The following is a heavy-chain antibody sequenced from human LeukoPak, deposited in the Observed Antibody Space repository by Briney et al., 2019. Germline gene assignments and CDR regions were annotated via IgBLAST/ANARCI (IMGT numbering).Heavy chain of an antibody. Sequence: SETLSLTCTVPGGSITGYYWSWIRQPAGQGLEWIGRIYSSGSSQYNPSLKSPVTISLDRSKNQFSLRLSSVTAADTAVYYCARGSYGHFDYWGQGTLVTVSS. D-gene: IGHD5-18*01. CDR2: IYSSGSS. CDR1: GGSITGYY. CDR3: ARGSYGHFDY. J-gene: IGHJ4*02. V-gene: IGHV4-4*07.